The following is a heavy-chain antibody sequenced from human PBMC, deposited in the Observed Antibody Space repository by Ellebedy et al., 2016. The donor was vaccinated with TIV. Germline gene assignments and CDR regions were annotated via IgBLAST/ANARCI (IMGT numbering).Heavy chain of an antibody. CDR1: GGSFSGYY. Sequence: SETLSLTCAVYGGSFSGYYWSWIRQPPGKGLEWIGEINHSGSTNYNPSLKSRVTISVDTSKNQFSLKLSSVTAADTAVYYCARGSKAFDYWGQGTLVTVSS. J-gene: IGHJ4*02. V-gene: IGHV4-34*01. CDR2: INHSGST. CDR3: ARGSKAFDY. D-gene: IGHD4-11*01.